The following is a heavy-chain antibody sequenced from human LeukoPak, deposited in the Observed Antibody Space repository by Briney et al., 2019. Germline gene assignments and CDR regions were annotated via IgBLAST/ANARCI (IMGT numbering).Heavy chain of an antibody. CDR3: ARFKLSSSSADDY. CDR2: INPNSGGT. Sequence: ASVKVSCKASGYTFTGYYMHWVRQAPGQGLEWMGWINPNSGGTNYAQKFQGRVTMTRDTSISTAYMELSRLRSDDTAVYYCARFKLSSSSADDYWGQGTLVTVSS. J-gene: IGHJ4*02. V-gene: IGHV1-2*02. D-gene: IGHD6-13*01. CDR1: GYTFTGYY.